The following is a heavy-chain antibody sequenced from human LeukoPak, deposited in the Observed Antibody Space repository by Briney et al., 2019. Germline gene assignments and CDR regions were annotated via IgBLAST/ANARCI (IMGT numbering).Heavy chain of an antibody. CDR2: ISFDGSNK. J-gene: IGHJ4*02. V-gene: IGHV3-30-3*01. Sequence: GGSLRHSCVASGFSFSNYAMHWVRQAPGKGLEWLAVISFDGSNKYYADSVKGRFTISRDNSKNTLSLQMNSLRAEDTAVYYCARDHDSGAFDYWGQGTLVTVSS. D-gene: IGHD3-22*01. CDR1: GFSFSNYA. CDR3: ARDHDSGAFDY.